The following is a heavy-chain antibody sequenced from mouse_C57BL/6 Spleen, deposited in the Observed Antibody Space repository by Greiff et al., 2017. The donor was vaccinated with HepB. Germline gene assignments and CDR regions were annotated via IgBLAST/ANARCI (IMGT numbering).Heavy chain of an antibody. J-gene: IGHJ1*03. D-gene: IGHD1-1*01. CDR1: GFTFSDSW. V-gene: IGHV6-6*01. Sequence: EVMLVESGGGLVQPGGSMKLSCAASGFTFSDSWIDWVRQSPEKGLEWVAEIRNKANNHATNYAESVKGRFTISRDDSKSSFYVQMNSLRAEDTVIYYCTRPPYYYGSSLGYWYFDVWGTGTTVTVSS. CDR2: IRNKANNHAT. CDR3: TRPPYYYGSSLGYWYFDV.